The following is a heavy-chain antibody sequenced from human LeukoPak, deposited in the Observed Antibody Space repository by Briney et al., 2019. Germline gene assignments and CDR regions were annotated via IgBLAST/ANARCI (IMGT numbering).Heavy chain of an antibody. CDR3: VRYHDYGDYKRWFDP. CDR1: GFTFSTYA. CDR2: ISVDGSIK. J-gene: IGHJ5*02. V-gene: IGHV3-30*04. Sequence: HPGGSLRLSCAASGFTFSTYAMHWVRQAPGKGLEWVAVISVDGSIKYYADSVKGRFTISRDNSKNTMYMQMNSLRAEDTAVYYCVRYHDYGDYKRWFDPWGQGTLVTVSS. D-gene: IGHD4-17*01.